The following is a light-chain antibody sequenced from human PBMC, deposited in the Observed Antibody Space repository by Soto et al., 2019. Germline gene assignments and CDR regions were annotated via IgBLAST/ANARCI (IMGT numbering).Light chain of an antibody. V-gene: IGKV3-11*01. CDR1: QSVTNY. Sequence: EIFLTQSPDTLSLSPGERATLTCRASQSVTNYIAWYQQIPGQAPSLLIYDASNRATGIPARFSGSGSGTDFTLTISSLEPEDFAIYYCQQRSSWPITFGPGTKVDIK. J-gene: IGKJ3*01. CDR3: QQRSSWPIT. CDR2: DAS.